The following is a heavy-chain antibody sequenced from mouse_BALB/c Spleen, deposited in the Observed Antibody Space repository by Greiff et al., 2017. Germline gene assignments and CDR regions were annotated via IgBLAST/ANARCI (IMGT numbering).Heavy chain of an antibody. V-gene: IGHV5-4*02. CDR2: ISDGGSYT. CDR3: ARGDYVYAMDY. J-gene: IGHJ4*01. Sequence: EVQLVESGGGLVKPGGSLKLSCAASGFTFSDYYMYWVRQTPEKRLEWVATISDGGSYTYYPDSVKGRFTISRDNAKNNLYLQMSSLKSEDTAMYYCARGDYVYAMDYWGQGTSVTVSS. CDR1: GFTFSDYY. D-gene: IGHD1-1*01.